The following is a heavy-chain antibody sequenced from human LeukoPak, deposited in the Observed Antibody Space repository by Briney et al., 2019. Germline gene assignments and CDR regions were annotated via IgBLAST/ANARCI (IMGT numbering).Heavy chain of an antibody. Sequence: GGSLGLSCAASGFAFSSYALTWVRQAPGKGLEWVSSIGASGASTYYAASVKGRFTISRDNSRGTLFLEMNSLRAEDTAVYYCARESGPWFGELFSIGDYWGQGTLVTVSS. J-gene: IGHJ4*02. CDR1: GFAFSSYA. CDR2: IGASGAST. D-gene: IGHD3-10*01. CDR3: ARESGPWFGELFSIGDY. V-gene: IGHV3-23*01.